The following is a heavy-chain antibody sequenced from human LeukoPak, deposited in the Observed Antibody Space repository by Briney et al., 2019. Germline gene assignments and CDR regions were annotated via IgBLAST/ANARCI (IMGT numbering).Heavy chain of an antibody. D-gene: IGHD6-19*01. V-gene: IGHV4-39*01. Sequence: SETLSLTCTVSGGSISSSSYYWGWIRQPPGKGLEWIGRIYYSGSTYYNPSLKSRVTISVDTSKNQFSLKLSSVTAADTAVYYCAKYSSGWPFDYWSQGTLVTVSS. CDR1: GGSISSSSYY. J-gene: IGHJ4*02. CDR3: AKYSSGWPFDY. CDR2: IYYSGST.